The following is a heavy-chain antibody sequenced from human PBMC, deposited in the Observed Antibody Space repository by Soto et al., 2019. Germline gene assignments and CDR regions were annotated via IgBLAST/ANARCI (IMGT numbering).Heavy chain of an antibody. CDR1: GFTFDDYA. V-gene: IGHV3-9*01. CDR2: ISWNSGSI. J-gene: IGHJ3*02. Sequence: EVQLVESGGGLVQPGRSLRLSCAASGFTFDDYAMHWVRQAPGKGLEWVSGISWNSGSIGYADSVKGRFTISRDNAKNSLYLQMNSLRAEDTALYYCAKDIEPMVRGVIIPSFDIWGQGTMVTVSS. D-gene: IGHD3-10*01. CDR3: AKDIEPMVRGVIIPSFDI.